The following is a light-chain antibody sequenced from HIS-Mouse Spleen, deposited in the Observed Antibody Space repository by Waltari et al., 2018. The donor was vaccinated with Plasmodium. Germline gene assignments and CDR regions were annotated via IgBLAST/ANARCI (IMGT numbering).Light chain of an antibody. J-gene: IGLJ3*02. CDR3: YSTDSSGNHRV. V-gene: IGLV3-10*01. CDR1: ALPKKY. Sequence: SYELTQPPSVSVSPGQTARITSSRHALPKKYAYSYQQKSGQAPVLVIYEDSKRPSGIPERFSGSSSGTMATLTISGAQVEDEADYYCYSTDSSGNHRVFDGGTKLTVL. CDR2: EDS.